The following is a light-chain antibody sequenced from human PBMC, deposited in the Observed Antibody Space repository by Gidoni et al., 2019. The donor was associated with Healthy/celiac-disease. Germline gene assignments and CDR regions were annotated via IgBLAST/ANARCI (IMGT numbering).Light chain of an antibody. J-gene: IGLJ2*01. CDR2: GNS. Sequence: QSVLTQPPSVSGAPGQRVTIPCTGSSSNIGAGYDVHWYQQLPGTAPNLLIYGNSNRPSGVPDRFSGSKSGTSSSLAITGLQAEDEADYYCQSYDSSLSGPYVVFGGGTKLTVL. CDR3: QSYDSSLSGPYVV. V-gene: IGLV1-40*01. CDR1: SSNIGAGYD.